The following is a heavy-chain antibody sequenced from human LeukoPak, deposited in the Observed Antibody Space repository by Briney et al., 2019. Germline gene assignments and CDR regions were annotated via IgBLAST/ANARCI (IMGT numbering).Heavy chain of an antibody. J-gene: IGHJ3*02. CDR3: ARRRLLTAPAFDI. CDR1: GGSISSSSYY. V-gene: IGHV4-61*02. Sequence: SETLSLTCTVSGGSISSSSYYWSWIRQPAGKGLEWIGRIHTSGSTNYNPSLKGRVTISVDTSKNQFSLKLSSVTAADTAVYYCARRRLLTAPAFDIWGQGTMVTVSS. CDR2: IHTSGST. D-gene: IGHD2-21*02.